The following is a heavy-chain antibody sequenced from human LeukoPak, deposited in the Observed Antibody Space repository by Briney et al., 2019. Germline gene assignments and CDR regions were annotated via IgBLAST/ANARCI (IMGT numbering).Heavy chain of an antibody. D-gene: IGHD3-3*01. V-gene: IGHV4-59*08. CDR3: ARSLTYDFWSGYYVGTFDY. Sequence: PSETLSLTCTVSGGSISGYYWSWIRQPPGKGLEWIAYIYYNGISNYNPSLKSRVIISVDSSKDQFSLKLSSVTAADTAVYYCARSLTYDFWSGYYVGTFDYWGQGTLVTVSS. CDR2: IYYNGIS. CDR1: GGSISGYY. J-gene: IGHJ4*02.